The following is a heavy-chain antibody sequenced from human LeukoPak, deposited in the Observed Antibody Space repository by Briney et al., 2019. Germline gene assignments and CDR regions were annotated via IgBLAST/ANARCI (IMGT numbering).Heavy chain of an antibody. CDR3: ARVKRHMVVTMQRGGGGAGDPNQGGAFDI. D-gene: IGHD4/OR15-4a*01. J-gene: IGHJ3*02. CDR2: ISDYNGNT. V-gene: IGHV1-18*01. Sequence: ASVKVSCKASGYAFTSYGITWVRQAPGQGLEWMGWISDYNGNTNYAQKLQGRDTMTTDTSTSTAYMELRSLRSDDTAVYYCARVKRHMVVTMQRGGGGAGDPNQGGAFDIWGQGTVVTVSS. CDR1: GYAFTSYG.